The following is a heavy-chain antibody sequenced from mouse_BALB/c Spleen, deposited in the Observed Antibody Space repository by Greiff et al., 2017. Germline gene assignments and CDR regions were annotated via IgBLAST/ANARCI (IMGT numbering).Heavy chain of an antibody. J-gene: IGHJ4*01. Sequence: VQLQQSGAELVKPGASVKMSCKASGYTFTSYWMHWVKQRPGQGLEWIGVIDPSDSYTSYNQKFKGKATLTVDTSSSTAYMQLSSLTSEDSAVYYCTRWNRYYYAMDYWGQGTSVTVSS. CDR1: GYTFTSYW. V-gene: IGHV1S127*01. D-gene: IGHD2-14*01. CDR2: IDPSDSYT. CDR3: TRWNRYYYAMDY.